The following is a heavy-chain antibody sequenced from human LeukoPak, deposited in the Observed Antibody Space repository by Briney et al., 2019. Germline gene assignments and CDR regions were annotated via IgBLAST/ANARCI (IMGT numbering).Heavy chain of an antibody. CDR3: ASKMAEHSSGHY. D-gene: IGHD6-19*01. CDR1: GGSISSGSHY. Sequence: SETLSLTCTVSGGSISSGSHYWTWIRQPAGKGLEWIGRIYTSGSTNYNPSLKSRVTISVDTSKNQFSLKLSSVTAADTAVYYCASKMAEHSSGHYWGQGTLVTVSS. CDR2: IYTSGST. J-gene: IGHJ4*02. V-gene: IGHV4-61*02.